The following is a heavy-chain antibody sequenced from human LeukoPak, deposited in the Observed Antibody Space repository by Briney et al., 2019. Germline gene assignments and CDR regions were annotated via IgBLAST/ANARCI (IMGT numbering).Heavy chain of an antibody. J-gene: IGHJ3*02. Sequence: GGSLRLSCAASGFTFDDYGLSWVRQAPGEGLEWVANIKKDGSEKYYVDSVKGRFTISRDNAKNSLYLQMNSLRAEDTAVYYCATGYATSRNDAFDIWGQGTMVTVSS. D-gene: IGHD2-2*01. V-gene: IGHV3-7*01. CDR1: GFTFDDYG. CDR2: IKKDGSEK. CDR3: ATGYATSRNDAFDI.